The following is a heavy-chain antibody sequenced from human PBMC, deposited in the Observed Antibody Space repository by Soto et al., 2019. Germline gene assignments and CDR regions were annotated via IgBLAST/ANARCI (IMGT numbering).Heavy chain of an antibody. D-gene: IGHD2-15*01. Sequence: GGSLRLSSPASGFTFSNSAMHRVRQAPGKGLETVAVIWDDGSNKYYADTVKGLFTISRDNSKNTRYLQVNSLRAEDTAVYCWARDDSRYYGMDVWGQGTTVTVSS. J-gene: IGHJ6*02. CDR2: IWDDGSNK. CDR3: ARDDSRYYGMDV. CDR1: GFTFSNSA. V-gene: IGHV3-33*08.